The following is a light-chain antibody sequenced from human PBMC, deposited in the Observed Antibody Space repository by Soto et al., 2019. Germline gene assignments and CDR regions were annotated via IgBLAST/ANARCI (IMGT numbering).Light chain of an antibody. CDR2: GAS. Sequence: DIPLTQSPSSLSASVGDRVTITCRASQTIITSVNWYQHTPGKAPKLVIYGASSLQSGVPSRFSGSGSGADFTLTISSLLPEDFATYYCQQSYSTPYTFGQGTKLEIK. CDR1: QTIITS. V-gene: IGKV1-39*01. J-gene: IGKJ2*01. CDR3: QQSYSTPYT.